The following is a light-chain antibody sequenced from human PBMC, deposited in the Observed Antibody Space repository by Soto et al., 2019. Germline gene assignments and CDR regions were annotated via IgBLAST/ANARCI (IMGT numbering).Light chain of an antibody. J-gene: IGLJ1*01. V-gene: IGLV2-14*03. CDR2: DVS. CDR1: SSDVGYYNY. CDR3: SSYTSSSLRYV. Sequence: QSALTQPASVSGSPGQSITISCTGTSSDVGYYNYVSWYQQHPGKAPKLLIYDVSHRPSGVSNRFSGSKSGNTASLTISGLQAEDEADYYCSSYTSSSLRYVFGTGTKVTFL.